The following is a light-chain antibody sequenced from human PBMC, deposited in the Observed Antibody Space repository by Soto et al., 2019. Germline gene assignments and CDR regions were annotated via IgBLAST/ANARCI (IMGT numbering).Light chain of an antibody. V-gene: IGKV3-11*01. J-gene: IGKJ1*01. CDR1: QSVNSN. Sequence: PWERATLSCRASQSVNSNLAWYQQKPGQAPRLLIYDASNRATGIPVRFSGSGSGTDYALTITNLEPEDFAIYYCQQRSNWPWTFGQGTKVDIK. CDR3: QQRSNWPWT. CDR2: DAS.